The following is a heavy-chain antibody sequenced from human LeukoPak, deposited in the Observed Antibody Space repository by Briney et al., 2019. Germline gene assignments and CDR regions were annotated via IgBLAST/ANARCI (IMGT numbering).Heavy chain of an antibody. V-gene: IGHV3-23*01. D-gene: IGHD3-22*01. J-gene: IGHJ3*02. CDR1: GFTFSSYA. CDR2: ISGSGGST. CDR3: ATLKAYDSSGYYRVEAFDI. Sequence: PGGSLRLSCAASGFTFSSYAMSWVRQAPGKGLEWVSAISGSGGSTYYADSVKGRFTISRDNSKNTLYLQMNSLRAEDTAVYYCATLKAYDSSGYYRVEAFDIWGQGTMVTVSS.